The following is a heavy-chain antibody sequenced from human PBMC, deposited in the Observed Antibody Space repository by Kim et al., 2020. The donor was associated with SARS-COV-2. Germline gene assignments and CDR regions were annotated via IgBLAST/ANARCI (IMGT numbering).Heavy chain of an antibody. CDR3: ARGNYHGMDV. V-gene: IGHV3-74*01. Sequence: DAVKGRFTVSRDNAKNTLYLQMNSLRFEDTAVYYCARGNYHGMDVWGQGTTVTVSS. J-gene: IGHJ6*02.